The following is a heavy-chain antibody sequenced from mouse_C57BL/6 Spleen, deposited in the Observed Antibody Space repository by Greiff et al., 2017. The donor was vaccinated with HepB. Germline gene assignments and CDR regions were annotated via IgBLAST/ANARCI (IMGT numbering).Heavy chain of an antibody. CDR3: ARSNYGGDFDY. CDR1: GYAFTNYL. Sequence: QVQLKQSGAELVRPGTSVKVSCKASGYAFTNYLIEWVKQRPGQGLEWIGVINPGSGGTNYNEKFKGKATLTADKSSSTAYMQLSSLTSEDSAVYFCARSNYGGDFDYWGQGTTLTVSS. D-gene: IGHD1-1*01. V-gene: IGHV1-54*01. CDR2: INPGSGGT. J-gene: IGHJ2*01.